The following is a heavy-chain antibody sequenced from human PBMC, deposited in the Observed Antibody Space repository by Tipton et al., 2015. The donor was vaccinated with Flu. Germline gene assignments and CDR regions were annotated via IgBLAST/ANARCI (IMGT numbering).Heavy chain of an antibody. V-gene: IGHV3-13*01. Sequence: SLRLSCVASGFTFSSYDMHWVRQATGKGLEWVSAINTGGNTFYPDSVKGRFTISRENAKNSLYLQLNSPRAGDTAVYYCARAGNNYYGMDVWGQGTTVTVSS. CDR2: INTGGNT. CDR3: ARAGNNYYGMDV. J-gene: IGHJ6*02. CDR1: GFTFSSYD. D-gene: IGHD1/OR15-1a*01.